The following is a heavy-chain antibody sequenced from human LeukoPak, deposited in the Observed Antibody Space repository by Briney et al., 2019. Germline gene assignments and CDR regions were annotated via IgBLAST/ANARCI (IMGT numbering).Heavy chain of an antibody. CDR3: ARLDRGSTSLIYSMDV. CDR2: INPNSGGT. Sequence: LEASVKVSCKASGYTFTGYYMHWVRQAPGQGLEWMGWINPNSGGTNYAQKFQGRVTMTRDTSISTAYMELSRLRSDDTAVYYCARLDRGSTSLIYSMDVWGQGTTVTVSS. D-gene: IGHD2-2*01. CDR1: GYTFTGYY. J-gene: IGHJ6*02. V-gene: IGHV1-2*03.